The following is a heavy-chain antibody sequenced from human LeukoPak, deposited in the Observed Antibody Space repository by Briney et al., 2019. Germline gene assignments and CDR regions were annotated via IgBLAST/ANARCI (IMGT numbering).Heavy chain of an antibody. CDR2: IYYSGST. D-gene: IGHD3-22*01. CDR1: GGSVSSVSHY. CDR3: ARMYYYDNSFDY. V-gene: IGHV4-61*01. Sequence: SETLSLTCSVSGGSVSSVSHYWSWLRQPPGKGLEWIGYIYYSGSTNYNPFLKSRVTISVDTSKNQFSLKLSSVTAADTAVYYCARMYYYDNSFDYWGQGALVPVSS. J-gene: IGHJ4*02.